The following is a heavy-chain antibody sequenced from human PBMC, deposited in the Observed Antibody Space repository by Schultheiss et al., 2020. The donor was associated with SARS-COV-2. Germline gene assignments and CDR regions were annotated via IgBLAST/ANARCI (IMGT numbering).Heavy chain of an antibody. CDR1: GGSFRGYY. CDR3: ARVKGSGSYYKPFYYYAMDV. J-gene: IGHJ6*02. V-gene: IGHV4-34*01. D-gene: IGHD3-10*01. Sequence: SETLSLTCAVYGGSFRGYYWSWIRQPPGKGLEWFGEINHSGSTNYNPSLKSRVTISVDTSKNQFSLKLNSVAAADTAVFYCARVKGSGSYYKPFYYYAMDVWGQGTTVTVSS. CDR2: INHSGST.